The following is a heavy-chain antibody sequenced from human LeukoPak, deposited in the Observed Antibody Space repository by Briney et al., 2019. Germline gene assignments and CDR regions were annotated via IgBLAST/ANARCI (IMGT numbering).Heavy chain of an antibody. CDR2: ISGSGDGT. Sequence: GGSLRLFCGASGLTFSIYAMYWVRQAPGKGRECVSAISGSGDGTYYADSVTSRITSSRDNSTHKLYLQMNSLRAEDTAVYYCAKHPLQYCSGGNCWGYFDYWGQGTLVTVSS. D-gene: IGHD2-15*01. V-gene: IGHV3-23*01. CDR1: GLTFSIYA. J-gene: IGHJ4*02. CDR3: AKHPLQYCSGGNCWGYFDY.